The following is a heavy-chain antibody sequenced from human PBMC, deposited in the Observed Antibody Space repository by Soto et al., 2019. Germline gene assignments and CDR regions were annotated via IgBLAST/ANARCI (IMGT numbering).Heavy chain of an antibody. Sequence: QVQLVQSGAEVKKPGSSVKVSCKASGGTFSSYTISWVRQAPGQGLEWMGRIIPILGIANYAQKFQGRVRITADKSTRTGYRGLSSLRSEDTAVYYCARGGEAYGDWGDYYYYYGMDVWGQGTTVTVSS. D-gene: IGHD4-17*01. CDR3: ARGGEAYGDWGDYYYYYGMDV. V-gene: IGHV1-69*02. CDR2: IIPILGIA. CDR1: GGTFSSYT. J-gene: IGHJ6*02.